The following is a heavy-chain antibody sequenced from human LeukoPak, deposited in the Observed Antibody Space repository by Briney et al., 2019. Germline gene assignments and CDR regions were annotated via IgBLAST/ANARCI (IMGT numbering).Heavy chain of an antibody. V-gene: IGHV1-18*04. D-gene: IGHD3-10*01. CDR1: PHTFTSYV. CDR3: ARGQGPYYYGSGSSTFDY. Sequence: ASVKDSCKASPHTFTSYVISWVRQAPGQGLDWMGWISAYNGNTNYAQKLQGRVTMTTDTSTSTAYMELRSLRSDDTAVYSCARGQGPYYYGSGSSTFDYWGQGTLVTVSS. CDR2: ISAYNGNT. J-gene: IGHJ4*02.